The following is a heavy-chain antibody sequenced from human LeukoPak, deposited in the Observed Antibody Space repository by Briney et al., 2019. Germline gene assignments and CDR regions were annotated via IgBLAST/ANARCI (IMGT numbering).Heavy chain of an antibody. V-gene: IGHV1-18*04. CDR2: ISAYNGNT. CDR1: GYTFTSYG. Sequence: AAVKVSCKASGYTFTSYGVSWVRQAPGQGLEWMGWISAYNGNTNYAQKLQGRVTMTTDTSTSTAYMELRGLRSDDTAVYYCARGGYDILTGYYPYYFDYWGQGTLVTVSS. D-gene: IGHD3-9*01. J-gene: IGHJ4*02. CDR3: ARGGYDILTGYYPYYFDY.